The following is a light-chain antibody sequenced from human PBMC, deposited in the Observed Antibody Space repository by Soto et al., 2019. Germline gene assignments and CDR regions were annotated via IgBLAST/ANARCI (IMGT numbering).Light chain of an antibody. V-gene: IGLV1-47*02. J-gene: IGLJ1*01. CDR1: SSNIGSYP. CDR2: SDD. Sequence: QSVLTQSPSASGTPGQRVTISCYGSSSNIGSYPVYWYQQLPGTAPKLLINSDDQRPSGGPDRFSASKSGTSASLAISGLRSEDEADYYCAAWDASLSGHVFGAGTKLTVL. CDR3: AAWDASLSGHV.